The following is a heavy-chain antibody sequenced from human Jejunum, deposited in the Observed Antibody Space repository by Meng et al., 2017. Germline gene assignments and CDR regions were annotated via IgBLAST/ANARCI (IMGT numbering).Heavy chain of an antibody. CDR2: ISSNGRST. Sequence: GESLKISCAASGFTFSRYDMHWVRQAPGKGLVWVSRISSNGRSTNYADSVEGRFTISRDNAKNTLYLQMNSLRVEDTAMYYCVRDMSGESTDYFDSWGQGTVVTGAS. CDR3: VRDMSGESTDYFDS. V-gene: IGHV3-74*01. D-gene: IGHD1-26*01. CDR1: GFTFSRYD. J-gene: IGHJ4*02.